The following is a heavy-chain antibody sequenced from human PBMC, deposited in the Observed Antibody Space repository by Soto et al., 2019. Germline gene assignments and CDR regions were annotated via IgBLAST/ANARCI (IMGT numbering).Heavy chain of an antibody. CDR1: GVTFSSYS. CDR3: ARPHSSSWYSDY. D-gene: IGHD6-13*01. J-gene: IGHJ4*02. Sequence: PGGSLRLSCAASGVTFSSYSMNWVRQAPGKGLEWVSSIDSSSSHIYYADSVKGRFTISRDNAKNSLYLQMNSLRAEDTAVDYCARPHSSSWYSDYWGQGTLVTVSS. CDR2: IDSSSSHI. V-gene: IGHV3-21*01.